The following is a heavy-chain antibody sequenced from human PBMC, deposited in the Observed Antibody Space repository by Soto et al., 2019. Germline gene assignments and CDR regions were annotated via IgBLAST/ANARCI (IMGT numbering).Heavy chain of an antibody. CDR1: GGSISSYY. V-gene: IGHV4-59*12. Sequence: SETLSLTCTVSGGSISSYYWSWIRQPPGKGLEWIGYIYYSGSTNYNPSLKSRVTISVDTSKNQFSLKLSSVTAADTAVYYCARGMTTVTTFDYWGQGTLVTVSS. J-gene: IGHJ4*02. D-gene: IGHD4-17*01. CDR3: ARGMTTVTTFDY. CDR2: IYYSGST.